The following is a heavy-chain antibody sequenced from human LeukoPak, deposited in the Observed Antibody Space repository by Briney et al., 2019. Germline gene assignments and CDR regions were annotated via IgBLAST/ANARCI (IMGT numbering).Heavy chain of an antibody. V-gene: IGHV3-23*01. CDR2: IIGSGSST. D-gene: IGHD6-13*01. CDR3: AKDRAQQLVLDF. Sequence: GGSLRLSCAASGFTFSSYAMSWVRQAPGKGLEWVSAIIGSGSSTYYADSVKGRFTISGDNSKNTLFLQMNSLRAEDTAVYYCAKDRAQQLVLDFWGQGTLVTVSS. CDR1: GFTFSSYA. J-gene: IGHJ4*02.